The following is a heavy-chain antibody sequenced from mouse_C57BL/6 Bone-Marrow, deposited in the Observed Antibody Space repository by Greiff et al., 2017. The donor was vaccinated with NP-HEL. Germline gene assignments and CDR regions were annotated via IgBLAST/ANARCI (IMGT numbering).Heavy chain of an antibody. Sequence: VKLVESLPGLVAPAKRRSIECTVFCCSVTSYARSWVRQPPGKGLEWLGVIWTVGGTNYNSALKSRLSISKDNSKSQVFLKMNSLQTDDTARYYCARSLLPTPWFAYWGQGTLVTVSA. CDR1: CCSVTSYA. J-gene: IGHJ3*01. CDR2: IWTVGGT. D-gene: IGHD1-2*01. V-gene: IGHV2-9-1*01. CDR3: ARSLLPTPWFAY.